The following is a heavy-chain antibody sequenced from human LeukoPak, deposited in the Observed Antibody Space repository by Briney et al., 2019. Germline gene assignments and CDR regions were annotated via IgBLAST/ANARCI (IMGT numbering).Heavy chain of an antibody. V-gene: IGHV3-23*01. D-gene: IGHD2-21*02. CDR2: LPGSGSPT. CDR3: ARVDPGVTYDY. Sequence: PGGSLRLSCVGSGFTFSRYGMAWVRQAPGKGLEWVSSLPGSGSPTYYTDPVKGRFTISRDNSKNTLYLQMNSLRVEDTATYYCARVDPGVTYDYWGQGTLVIVSS. J-gene: IGHJ4*02. CDR1: GFTFSRYG.